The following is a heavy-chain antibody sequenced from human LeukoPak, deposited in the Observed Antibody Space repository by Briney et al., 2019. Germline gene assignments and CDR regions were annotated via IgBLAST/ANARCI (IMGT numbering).Heavy chain of an antibody. CDR1: GFTFDDYA. CDR3: AKDKTSLRYFDCRYFDY. Sequence: GGSLRLSCAASGFTFDDYAMHWVRQAPGKGLEWVSGISWNSGSIGYADSVKGRFTISRDNAKNSLYLQMNSLRAEDTALYYCAKDKTSLRYFDCRYFDYWGQGTLVTVSS. D-gene: IGHD3-9*01. V-gene: IGHV3-9*01. CDR2: ISWNSGSI. J-gene: IGHJ4*02.